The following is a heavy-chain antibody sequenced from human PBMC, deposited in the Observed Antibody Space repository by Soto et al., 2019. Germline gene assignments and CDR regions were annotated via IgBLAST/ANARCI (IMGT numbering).Heavy chain of an antibody. CDR3: XXXRHNSGWGDALDI. J-gene: IGHJ3*02. V-gene: IGHV3-30-3*01. CDR2: LSFDGSMR. Sequence: QVQLVESGGGVVQPGRSLRLSCADSGLTFRNYAMHWVRQAPGKGLEWVAILSFDGSMRSYADSVRGRFTISRDNSKNTLYLQMNSLRAEDXXXXXXXXXRHNSGWGDALDIWX. D-gene: IGHD6-19*01. CDR1: GLTFRNYA.